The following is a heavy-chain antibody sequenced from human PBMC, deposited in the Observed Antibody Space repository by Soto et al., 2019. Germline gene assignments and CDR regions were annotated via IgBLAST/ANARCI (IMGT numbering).Heavy chain of an antibody. CDR3: ASGESSFYFDY. Sequence: QVQLQESGPGLVKPSQTLSLTCTVSGGSISSGGYYWSWIRQHPGKGLEWIGYIYYSGSTYYNPSLTSRVTISVDTANNHFSRKLSSVTAADTAVYYCASGESSFYFDYWGQGTLVAVSS. J-gene: IGHJ4*02. CDR2: IYYSGST. V-gene: IGHV4-31*03. CDR1: GGSISSGGYY. D-gene: IGHD6-19*01.